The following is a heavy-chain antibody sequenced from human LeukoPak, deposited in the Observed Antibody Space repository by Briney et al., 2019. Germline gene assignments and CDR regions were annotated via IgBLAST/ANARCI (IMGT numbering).Heavy chain of an antibody. J-gene: IGHJ4*02. CDR1: GYTFTSYD. Sequence: GASVKVSCKASGYTFTSYDINWVRQATGQGLEWMGWMNPNSGNTGYAQKFQGRVTMIRNTSISTAYMELSSLRSEDTAVYYCARGPETTVPLVDYWGQGTLVTVSS. CDR3: ARGPETTVPLVDY. D-gene: IGHD4-17*01. CDR2: MNPNSGNT. V-gene: IGHV1-8*01.